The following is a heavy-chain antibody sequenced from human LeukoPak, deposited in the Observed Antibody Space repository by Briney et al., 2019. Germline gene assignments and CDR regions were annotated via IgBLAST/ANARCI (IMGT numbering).Heavy chain of an antibody. D-gene: IGHD1-26*01. J-gene: IGHJ4*02. Sequence: ASVKVSCKASGYTFTSYGISWVRQAPGQGLEWMGWISAYNGNTIYAQKLQGRVTMTTDTSTSTAYMELRSLRSDDTAVYYCARDRVGATEFDYWGQGTLVTVSS. V-gene: IGHV1-18*01. CDR2: ISAYNGNT. CDR1: GYTFTSYG. CDR3: ARDRVGATEFDY.